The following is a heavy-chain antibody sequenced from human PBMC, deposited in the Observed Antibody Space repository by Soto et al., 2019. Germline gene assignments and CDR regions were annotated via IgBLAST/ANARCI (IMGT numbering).Heavy chain of an antibody. CDR1: GYTFTNYG. V-gene: IGHV1-18*01. D-gene: IGHD2-2*01. Sequence: QVQLVQSGAEVKKPGASVKVSCKASGYTFTNYGISWVRQAPGQGLEWMGWISAYNGNTDYAQKLQGRVTMTTDTSTSTAYMELRSLRPDDTAVYYCARVGAYCVSTSCHDYWGQGTLVTVSS. CDR3: ARVGAYCVSTSCHDY. J-gene: IGHJ4*02. CDR2: ISAYNGNT.